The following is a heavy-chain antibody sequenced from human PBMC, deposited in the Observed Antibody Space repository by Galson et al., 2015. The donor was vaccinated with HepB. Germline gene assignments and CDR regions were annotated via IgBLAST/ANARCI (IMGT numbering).Heavy chain of an antibody. V-gene: IGHV3-23*01. J-gene: IGHJ4*02. Sequence: LRLSCAASGFSFSDYPMGWVRQAPGKGLEWVSSIGHSGGAAYYADSVRGRFTISRDNSKNTLYLQMNTLRAEDTAIYYCAKISLTSENFDYWGQGTLVTVSS. CDR2: IGHSGGAA. CDR1: GFSFSDYP. D-gene: IGHD3-9*01. CDR3: AKISLTSENFDY.